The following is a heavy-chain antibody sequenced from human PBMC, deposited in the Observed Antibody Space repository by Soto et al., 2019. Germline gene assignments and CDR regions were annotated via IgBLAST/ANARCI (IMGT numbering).Heavy chain of an antibody. CDR2: IYYSGST. CDR3: ARLVTVAGLPNWFDP. J-gene: IGHJ5*02. V-gene: IGHV4-59*08. CDR1: GGSISSYY. D-gene: IGHD5-12*01. Sequence: QVQLQESGPGLVKPSETLSLTCTVSGGSISSYYWSWIRQPPGKGLEWIGYIYYSGSTNYNPSLKSRVTISVDRSKNQFSLKLSSVTAADTAVYYCARLVTVAGLPNWFDPWGQGTLVTVSS.